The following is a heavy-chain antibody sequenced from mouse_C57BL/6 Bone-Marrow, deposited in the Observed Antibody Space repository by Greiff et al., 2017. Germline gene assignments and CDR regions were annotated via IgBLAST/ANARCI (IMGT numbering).Heavy chain of an antibody. Sequence: QVQLKQPGAELVKPGASVKMSCKASGYTFTSYWITWVKQRPGQGLEWIGDIYPGSGSTNYNEKFKSKATLTVDTSSSTAYMQLSSLTSEDSAVYYCARSRVYDYPAMDYWGQGTSVTVSS. CDR2: IYPGSGST. CDR3: ARSRVYDYPAMDY. J-gene: IGHJ4*01. V-gene: IGHV1-55*01. D-gene: IGHD2-4*01. CDR1: GYTFTSYW.